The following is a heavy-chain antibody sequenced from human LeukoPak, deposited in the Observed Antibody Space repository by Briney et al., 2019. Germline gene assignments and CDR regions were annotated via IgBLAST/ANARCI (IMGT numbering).Heavy chain of an antibody. CDR1: GPTVSDTY. CDR3: TRDPTPEAGGSY. D-gene: IGHD3-10*01. CDR2: IYSAGAGGSA. V-gene: IGHV3-66*01. J-gene: IGHJ4*02. Sequence: GGSLRLSCAVSGPTVSDTYVSWVRHAPGKGLEWVSVIYSAGAGGSAYYADSVKGRFTISRDNSKNTLYLQMNSLRAEDTALYYCTRDPTPEAGGSYWGQGTLVTVSS.